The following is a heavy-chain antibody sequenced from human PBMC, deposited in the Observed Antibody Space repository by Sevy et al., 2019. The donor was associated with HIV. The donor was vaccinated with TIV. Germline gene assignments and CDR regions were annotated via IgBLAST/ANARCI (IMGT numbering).Heavy chain of an antibody. D-gene: IGHD3-22*01. J-gene: IGHJ6*02. V-gene: IGHV4-30-4*01. Sequence: SETLSLTCTVSGGSISSGDYYWSWIRQPPGKGLEWIGYIYYSGSTYYNPSLKSRVTISVDTSKNQFSLKLSSVTAADTAVYYCARDSSGDQDYDMDVWGQGTTVTVSS. CDR3: ARDSSGDQDYDMDV. CDR1: GGSISSGDYY. CDR2: IYYSGST.